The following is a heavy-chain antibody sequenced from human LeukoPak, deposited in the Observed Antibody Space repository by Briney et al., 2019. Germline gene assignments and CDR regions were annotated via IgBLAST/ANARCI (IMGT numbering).Heavy chain of an antibody. J-gene: IGHJ4*02. CDR2: INHSGST. V-gene: IGHV4-34*01. D-gene: IGHD4-17*01. CDR1: GGSFSGYY. CDR3: ARDTRDYGDYTELDY. Sequence: SETLSLTCAVYGGSFSGYYWSWIRQPPGKGLEWIGEINHSGSTNYNPSLKSRATISVDTSKNQFSLKLSSVTAADTAVYYCARDTRDYGDYTELDYWGQGTLVTVSS.